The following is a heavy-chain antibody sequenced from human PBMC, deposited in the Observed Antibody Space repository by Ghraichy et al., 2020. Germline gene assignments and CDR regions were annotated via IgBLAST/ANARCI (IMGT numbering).Heavy chain of an antibody. Sequence: SETLSLTCAVYGGSFSGYYWSWIRQPPGKGLEWIGEINHSGSTNYNPSLKSRVTISVDTSKNQFSLKLSSVTAADTAVYYCAREPRGILKYYYDSRAKYYFDYWGQGTLVTVSS. CDR1: GGSFSGYY. J-gene: IGHJ4*02. CDR3: AREPRGILKYYYDSRAKYYFDY. V-gene: IGHV4-34*01. CDR2: INHSGST. D-gene: IGHD3-22*01.